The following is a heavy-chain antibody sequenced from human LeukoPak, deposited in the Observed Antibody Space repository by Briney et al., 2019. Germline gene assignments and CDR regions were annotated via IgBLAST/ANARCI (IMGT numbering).Heavy chain of an antibody. V-gene: IGHV1-8*01. D-gene: IGHD4-17*01. J-gene: IGHJ4*02. Sequence: ASVKLSCKPAGYTFSLYALTWVRQASGQGLGGVAWMDPNSRNTDYPQKFQRRVTLTTNTSITTAYLELTGRTSEDTAVYFCARVARDYGLPDSWGPGTLVTVSS. CDR2: MDPNSRNT. CDR3: ARVARDYGLPDS. CDR1: GYTFSLYA.